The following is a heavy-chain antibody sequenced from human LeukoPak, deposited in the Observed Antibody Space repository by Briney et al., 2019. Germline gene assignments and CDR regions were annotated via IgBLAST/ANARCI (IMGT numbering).Heavy chain of an antibody. CDR3: ASGYYGSGSYYDD. J-gene: IGHJ4*02. D-gene: IGHD3-10*01. CDR2: INPNSGGT. Sequence: ASVEVSCKASGYTFTGYYMHWVRQAPGQGLEWMGWINPNSGGTNYAQKFQGRVTMTRDTSTSTVYMELSSLRAEDTAVYYCASGYYGSGSYYDDWGQGTLVTVSS. CDR1: GYTFTGYY. V-gene: IGHV1-2*02.